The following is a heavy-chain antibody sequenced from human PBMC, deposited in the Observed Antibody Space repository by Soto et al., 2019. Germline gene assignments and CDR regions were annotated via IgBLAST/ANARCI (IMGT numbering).Heavy chain of an antibody. CDR3: TRDFEGLGY. CDR2: IHTDGTT. Sequence: EVQLVESGGGLVQPGGSLTLSCAASGFTVSNYRMHWVRQGPGKGLVWVSSIHTDGTTNYVDSVKGRFTISRDNAKNTLYLQINSLRAEDTAVYYCTRDFEGLGYWGRGTLVTVSS. V-gene: IGHV3-74*01. J-gene: IGHJ4*02. D-gene: IGHD3-16*01. CDR1: GFTVSNYR.